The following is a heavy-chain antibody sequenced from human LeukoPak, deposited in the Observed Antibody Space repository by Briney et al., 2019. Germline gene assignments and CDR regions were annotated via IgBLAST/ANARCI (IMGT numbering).Heavy chain of an antibody. Sequence: ASVKVFCKASGGTFSSYAISWVRQAPGQGLEWMGGIIPIFGTANYAQKFQGRVTITADESTSTAYMELSSLRSEDTAVYYCARAPGIHDAFDIWGQGTMVTVSS. CDR3: ARAPGIHDAFDI. V-gene: IGHV1-69*13. J-gene: IGHJ3*02. CDR2: IIPIFGTA. CDR1: GGTFSSYA.